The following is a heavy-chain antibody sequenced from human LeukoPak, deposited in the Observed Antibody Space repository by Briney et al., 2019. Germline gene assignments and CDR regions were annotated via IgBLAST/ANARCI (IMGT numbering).Heavy chain of an antibody. Sequence: GGSLRLSCAASGFPFSNCAMHWVRQAPGKGLEWVAIISLDSTNKYYADSVKGRFTISRDNSKNTLYPQMNSLRSEDTAVYYCARDSWGPDYWGQGTLVIVSS. CDR1: GFPFSNCA. D-gene: IGHD7-27*01. CDR3: ARDSWGPDY. V-gene: IGHV3-30*03. J-gene: IGHJ4*02. CDR2: ISLDSTNK.